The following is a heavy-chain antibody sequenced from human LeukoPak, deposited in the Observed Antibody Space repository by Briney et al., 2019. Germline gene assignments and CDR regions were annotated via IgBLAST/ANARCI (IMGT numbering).Heavy chain of an antibody. CDR1: GGTFSSYA. Sequence: HRASVKVSCKASGGTFSSYAISWVRQAPGQGLEWMGRIIPILGIANYAQKFQGRVTITADKSTSTAYMELSSLRSEDTAVYYCARPYCSSTSCYSQRNAFDIWGQGTMVTVSS. V-gene: IGHV1-69*04. D-gene: IGHD2-2*01. CDR3: ARPYCSSTSCYSQRNAFDI. J-gene: IGHJ3*02. CDR2: IIPILGIA.